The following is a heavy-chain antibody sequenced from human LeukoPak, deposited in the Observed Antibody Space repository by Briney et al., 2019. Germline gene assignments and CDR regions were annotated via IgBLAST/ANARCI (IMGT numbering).Heavy chain of an antibody. V-gene: IGHV4-59*08. CDR1: GGSISSYY. Sequence: SETLSLTCTVSGGSISSYYWNWMRQPPGKGLEWIGYIYYSGSTNYNPSLKSRVTISVDTSKNQFSLKLTSVTAADTAVYYCARWDSNWYAFDIWGQGTMVTVSS. D-gene: IGHD6-13*01. CDR3: ARWDSNWYAFDI. CDR2: IYYSGST. J-gene: IGHJ3*02.